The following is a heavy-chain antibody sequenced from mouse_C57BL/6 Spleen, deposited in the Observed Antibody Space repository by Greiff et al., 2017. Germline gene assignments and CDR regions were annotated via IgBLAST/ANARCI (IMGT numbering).Heavy chain of an antibody. CDR3: ARTYGSRGYYFDD. CDR1: GYTFTSYW. D-gene: IGHD1-1*01. J-gene: IGHJ2*01. CDR2: IDPSDSET. Sequence: QVQLQQPGAELVRPGSSVKLSCKASGYTFTSYWMHWVKQRPIQGLEWIGNIDPSDSETNYNQKFKDKATLTVDKSSSTAYMQLSSLTSEDSAVYYCARTYGSRGYYFDDWGQATTLSFSS. V-gene: IGHV1-52*01.